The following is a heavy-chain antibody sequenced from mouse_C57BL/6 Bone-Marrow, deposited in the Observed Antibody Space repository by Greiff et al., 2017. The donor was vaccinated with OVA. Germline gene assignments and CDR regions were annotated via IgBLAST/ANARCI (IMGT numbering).Heavy chain of an antibody. CDR2: IYPSSGNT. V-gene: IGHV1-81*01. CDR1: GYTFTSYG. Sequence: QVQLKESGAELARPGASVKLSCKASGYTFTSYGISWVKQRPGQGLEWIGEIYPSSGNTYYNEKFKGKATLTADTSSSTAYMELRSLTSEDSAVYFCARDDYEGDWFAYWGQGTLVIVCA. J-gene: IGHJ3*01. CDR3: ARDDYEGDWFAY. D-gene: IGHD2-4*01.